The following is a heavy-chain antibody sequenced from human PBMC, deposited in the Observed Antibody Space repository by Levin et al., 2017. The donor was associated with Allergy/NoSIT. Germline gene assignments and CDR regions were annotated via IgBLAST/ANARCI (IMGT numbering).Heavy chain of an antibody. CDR2: LSGSGENT. Sequence: GESLKISCAASGFTFRSYAMTWVRQAPGKGLEWVSGLSGSGENTYYTDSVKGRFITSRDNSKNTLYLQMSSLRAEDTAVYYCAKDLGDGTGIYNYWGQGILVTVSS. CDR3: AKDLGDGTGIYNY. CDR1: GFTFRSYA. J-gene: IGHJ4*02. D-gene: IGHD3-16*01. V-gene: IGHV3-23*01.